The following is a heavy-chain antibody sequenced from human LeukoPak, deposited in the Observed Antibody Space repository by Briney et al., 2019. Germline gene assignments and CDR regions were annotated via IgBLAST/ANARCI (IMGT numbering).Heavy chain of an antibody. J-gene: IGHJ4*02. Sequence: SGGSLRLSCAGSGFTFSSTWMTWVRQAPGKGLEWVANIRQDGSDKNYADSVKGRFTISRDNGKNSVYLEMSNLRVEDTAVYYCARDCAFRFLEWSLLDSWGQGILVTVAT. V-gene: IGHV3-7*01. CDR1: GFTFSSTW. CDR2: IRQDGSDK. D-gene: IGHD3-3*01. CDR3: ARDCAFRFLEWSLLDS.